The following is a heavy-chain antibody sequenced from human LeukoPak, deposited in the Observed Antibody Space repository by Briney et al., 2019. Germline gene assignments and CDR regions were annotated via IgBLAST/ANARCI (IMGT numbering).Heavy chain of an antibody. CDR2: IYSGGST. V-gene: IGHV3-66*01. J-gene: IGHJ4*02. CDR3: ARGPYSSTWNTVDY. D-gene: IGHD6-13*01. CDR1: RFTVSRNY. Sequence: GGSLRLSCAASRFTVSRNYMSWVRQAPGKGLEWVSVIYSGGSTYYTDSVKGRFTISRDTSKNTVYLQMDSLRAEDTAVYYCARGPYSSTWNTVDYWGQGTLVTVSS.